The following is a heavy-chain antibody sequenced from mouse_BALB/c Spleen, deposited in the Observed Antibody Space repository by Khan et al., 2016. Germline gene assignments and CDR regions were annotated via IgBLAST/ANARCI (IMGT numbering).Heavy chain of an antibody. V-gene: IGHV1-4*01. CDR1: GYTFTSYT. J-gene: IGHJ2*01. D-gene: IGHD2-4*01. CDR2: INPSSGYT. Sequence: QIQLVQSGAELARPGASVKMSCKASGYTFTSYTMHWVKQRPGQGLEWIGYINPSSGYTNYNQKFKDKATLTADKSSSTAYMQLSSLTSEDSAVCYRAICYDYFDYWGQGTTLTVSS. CDR3: AICYDYFDY.